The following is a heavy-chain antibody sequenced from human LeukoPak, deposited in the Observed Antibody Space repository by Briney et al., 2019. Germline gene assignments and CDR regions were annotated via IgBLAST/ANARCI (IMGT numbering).Heavy chain of an antibody. D-gene: IGHD3-3*01. CDR3: LRGTSFGRGHFVY. CDR2: ISSTSGTI. CDR1: GFSFSDYN. J-gene: IGHJ4*02. Sequence: GGSLRLSCAASGFSFSDYNMHWRRQAPGKGLEWVAYISSTSGTIHYAHSVKGRFTISRDNAKNSLYLQMNSLRVEDTAVYFCLRGTSFGRGHFVYWGQGALVTVSS. V-gene: IGHV3-48*04.